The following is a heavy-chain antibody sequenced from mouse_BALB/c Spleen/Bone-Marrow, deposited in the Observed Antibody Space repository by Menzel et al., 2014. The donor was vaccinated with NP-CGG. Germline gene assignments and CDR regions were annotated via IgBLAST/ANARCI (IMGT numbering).Heavy chain of an antibody. J-gene: IGHJ2*01. CDR3: ARDWDGYYFDY. Sequence: EVKLVESGPGLVKPSQSLSLTCSVTGFSITGGYYLTWMRQFPGNKLEWMGYISYDGSNNYNPSLKNRISITRDTSKNQFFLKLNSVTTEDTATYYCARDWDGYYFDYWGQGTTLTVSS. D-gene: IGHD2-3*01. V-gene: IGHV3-6*01. CDR1: GFSITGGYY. CDR2: ISYDGSN.